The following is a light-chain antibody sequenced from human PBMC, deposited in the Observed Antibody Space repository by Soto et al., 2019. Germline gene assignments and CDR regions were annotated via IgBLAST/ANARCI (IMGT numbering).Light chain of an antibody. Sequence: QSALTQPASVSGSPGQSITISCTGTSSDVGGDKHVSWYQHHPGTAPKLMIYEFSNRPAGVANRFSGSNSGYTSALTTSGRQAADEADYYCNQQGSGGTRVFGTGTKVTVL. J-gene: IGLJ1*01. CDR2: EFS. CDR1: SSDVGGDKH. V-gene: IGLV2-14*01. CDR3: NQQGSGGTRV.